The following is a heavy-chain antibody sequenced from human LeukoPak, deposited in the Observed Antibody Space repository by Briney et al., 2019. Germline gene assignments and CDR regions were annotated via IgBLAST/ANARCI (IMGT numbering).Heavy chain of an antibody. Sequence: PSETLSLTCTVSGGSISSYYWSWIRQPPGKGLEWIGYIYYSGSTNYDPSLKSRVTISVDTSKNQFSLKLSSVTAADTAVYYCARDTNYYDSSGYDGYWGQGTLVTVSS. CDR2: IYYSGST. CDR1: GGSISSYY. CDR3: ARDTNYYDSSGYDGY. J-gene: IGHJ4*02. D-gene: IGHD3-22*01. V-gene: IGHV4-59*01.